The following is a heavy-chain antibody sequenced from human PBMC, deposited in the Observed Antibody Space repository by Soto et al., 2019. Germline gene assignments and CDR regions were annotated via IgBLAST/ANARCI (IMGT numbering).Heavy chain of an antibody. CDR3: AKNTVNAMRYYLDY. J-gene: IGHJ4*02. V-gene: IGHV3-23*01. CDR2: ISGGGGST. D-gene: IGHD2-21*01. CDR1: GFTFSNSA. Sequence: GGSLRLSCAASGFTFSNSAMTWVRQAPGKGLEWVSTISGGGGSTYYAGSAKGRFTISRDNSEKTLYLQMNSLRAEDTAVYYCAKNTVNAMRYYLDYWGQGALVTVSS.